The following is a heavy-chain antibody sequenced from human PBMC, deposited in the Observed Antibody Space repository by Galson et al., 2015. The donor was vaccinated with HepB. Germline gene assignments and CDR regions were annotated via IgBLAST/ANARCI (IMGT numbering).Heavy chain of an antibody. CDR2: ISYDGSNK. Sequence: SLRLSCAAFGFTFSSYAMHWVRQAPGKGLEWVAVISYDGSNKYYADSVKGRFTISRDNSKNTLYLRMNSLRAEDTAVYYCARDFQIVGATVDYWGQGTLVTVSS. CDR1: GFTFSSYA. D-gene: IGHD1-26*01. V-gene: IGHV3-30*04. J-gene: IGHJ4*02. CDR3: ARDFQIVGATVDY.